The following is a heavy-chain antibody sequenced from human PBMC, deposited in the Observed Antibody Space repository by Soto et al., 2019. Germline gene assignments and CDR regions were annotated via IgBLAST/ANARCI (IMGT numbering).Heavy chain of an antibody. Sequence: ASVKVSCKTSGYTFTSYGISWVLQAPGQGVEWMGWISAYNGNTNYAQKLQGRVTMTTDTSTSTAYMELRSLRSDDTAVYYCARDPGGMMTTVVTHAFDIWGQGTMVTVSS. CDR1: GYTFTSYG. CDR2: ISAYNGNT. D-gene: IGHD4-17*01. CDR3: ARDPGGMMTTVVTHAFDI. J-gene: IGHJ3*02. V-gene: IGHV1-18*01.